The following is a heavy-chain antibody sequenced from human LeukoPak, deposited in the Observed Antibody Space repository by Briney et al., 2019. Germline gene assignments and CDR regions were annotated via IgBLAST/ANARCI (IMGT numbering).Heavy chain of an antibody. CDR1: GYTFTGYY. V-gene: IGHV1-2*02. CDR3: AREGDYYDSSGSPGPFDY. D-gene: IGHD3-22*01. CDR2: INPNSGGT. Sequence: ASVKVSCKASGYTFTGYYMHWVRQAPGQGLEWMGWINPNSGGTNYAQKFQGRVTMTRDTSISTAYMELSRLRSDDTAVYYCAREGDYYDSSGSPGPFDYWGQGTLVTVSS. J-gene: IGHJ4*02.